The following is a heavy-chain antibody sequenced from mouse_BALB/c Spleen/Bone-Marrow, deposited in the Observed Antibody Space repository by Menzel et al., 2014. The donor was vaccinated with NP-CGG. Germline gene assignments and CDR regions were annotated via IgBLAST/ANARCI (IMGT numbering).Heavy chain of an antibody. CDR2: INPDSSTI. Sequence: EVQLEESGGGLVQPGGSLKLSCAASGFDFSRYWMSWVRQAPGKGLEWIGEINPDSSTINYTQSLKDKFIISRDNAKNTLYMQMSKVRSEDTALYYCAKLYYYGLQDYWGQGTTLTVSS. V-gene: IGHV4-1*02. D-gene: IGHD1-1*01. CDR3: AKLYYYGLQDY. J-gene: IGHJ2*01. CDR1: GFDFSRYW.